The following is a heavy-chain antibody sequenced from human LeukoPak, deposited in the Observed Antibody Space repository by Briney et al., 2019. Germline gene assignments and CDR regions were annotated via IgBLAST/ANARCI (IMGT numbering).Heavy chain of an antibody. CDR2: IYSGGST. D-gene: IGHD1-26*01. J-gene: IGHJ5*02. CDR1: GFTVSSNY. CDR3: ARGSKMLGYNWFDP. Sequence: GGSLRLSCAASGFTVSSNYMSWVRQAPGKGLEWVSVIYSGGSTYYADSVKGRFTISRDNSKNTLYLQMNSLRAEDTAVYYCARGSKMLGYNWFDPWGQGTLVTVSS. V-gene: IGHV3-66*02.